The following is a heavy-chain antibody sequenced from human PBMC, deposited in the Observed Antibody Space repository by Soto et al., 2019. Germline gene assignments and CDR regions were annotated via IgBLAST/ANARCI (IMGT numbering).Heavy chain of an antibody. CDR1: GGSISSGGYY. Sequence: QVQLQESGPGLVKPSQTLSLTCTVSGGSISSGGYYWSWIRQHPGKGLEWIGYIYYSGSTYYNPSRQSRVTISVDTSKNQFSLKLSSVTAADTAVYYCARDTSSSTYYYYGMDVWGQGTTVTVSS. D-gene: IGHD6-6*01. CDR2: IYYSGST. CDR3: ARDTSSSTYYYYGMDV. J-gene: IGHJ6*02. V-gene: IGHV4-31*03.